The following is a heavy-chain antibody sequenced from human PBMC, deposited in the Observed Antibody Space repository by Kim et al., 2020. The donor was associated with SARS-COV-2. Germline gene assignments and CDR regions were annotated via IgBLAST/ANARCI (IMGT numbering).Heavy chain of an antibody. D-gene: IGHD3-22*01. V-gene: IGHV4-38-2*02. CDR3: ARVGRYDSSWS. CDR1: GYSISSGYY. Sequence: SETLSLTCTVSGYSISSGYYWGWIRQPPGKGLEWIGTIYHSGSTYYNPSLKSRVTISVDTSKNQFSLKLSSVTAADTAVYFCARVGRYDSSWSWGQGT. CDR2: IYHSGST. J-gene: IGHJ5*02.